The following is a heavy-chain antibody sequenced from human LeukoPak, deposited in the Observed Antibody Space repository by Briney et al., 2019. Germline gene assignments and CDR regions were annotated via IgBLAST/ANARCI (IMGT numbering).Heavy chain of an antibody. J-gene: IGHJ4*02. CDR3: ARGPPNWGYDY. Sequence: ASVKVSCKASGYTFTSYDFNWVRQATGRRPEWMGWMSPNSGDTGYAQKFQDRVTMTRNTSISTAYMELSSLRSDDTAVYYCARGPPNWGYDYWGQGTLVTVSS. V-gene: IGHV1-8*01. CDR1: GYTFTSYD. CDR2: MSPNSGDT. D-gene: IGHD7-27*01.